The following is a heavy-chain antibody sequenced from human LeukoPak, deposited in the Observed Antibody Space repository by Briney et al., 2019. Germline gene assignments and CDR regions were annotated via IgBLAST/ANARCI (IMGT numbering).Heavy chain of an antibody. CDR2: VYYSGST. V-gene: IGHV4-30-4*01. CDR1: GGSISSGDYY. Sequence: SETLSLTCTVSGGSISSGDYYWSWIRQPPGKGLEWIGYVYYSGSTYYNPSLKSRVTISVDTSKNQFSLKLSSVTAADTAVYYCARGVIYYDSSGSYRITYYFDYWGQGTLVTVSS. D-gene: IGHD3-22*01. J-gene: IGHJ4*02. CDR3: ARGVIYYDSSGSYRITYYFDY.